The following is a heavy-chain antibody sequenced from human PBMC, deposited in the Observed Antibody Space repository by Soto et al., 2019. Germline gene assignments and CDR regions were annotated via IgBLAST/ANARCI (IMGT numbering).Heavy chain of an antibody. CDR3: ARHGNTAMVLNHYYYGMDV. CDR1: GGSISSSSYY. J-gene: IGHJ6*02. D-gene: IGHD5-18*01. V-gene: IGHV4-39*01. Sequence: SETLSLTCTVSGGSISSSSYYWGWIRQPPGKGLEWIGSIYYSGSTYYNPSLKSRVTISVDTSKNQFSLKLSSVTAADTAVYYCARHGNTAMVLNHYYYGMDVSGQGTTVTVSS. CDR2: IYYSGST.